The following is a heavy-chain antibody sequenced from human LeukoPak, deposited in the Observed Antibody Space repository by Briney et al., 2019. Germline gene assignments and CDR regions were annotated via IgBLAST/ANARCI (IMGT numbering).Heavy chain of an antibody. D-gene: IGHD2-2*01. V-gene: IGHV3-7*01. J-gene: IGHJ6*02. CDR1: GFTFSSYW. Sequence: GSLRLSCAASGFTFSSYWMSWVRQAPGKGLEGVANIKQDGSEKYYVDSVKGRFTISRDNAKNSLYLQMNSLRAEDTAVYYCARERLVVVPAAKYYYYGMDVWGQGTTVTVSS. CDR3: ARERLVVVPAAKYYYYGMDV. CDR2: IKQDGSEK.